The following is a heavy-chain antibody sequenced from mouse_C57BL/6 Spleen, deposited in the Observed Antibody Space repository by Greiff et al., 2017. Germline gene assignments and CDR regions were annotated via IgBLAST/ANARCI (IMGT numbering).Heavy chain of an antibody. J-gene: IGHJ3*01. D-gene: IGHD3-2*02. CDR2: IGSGGST. CDR1: GFSLTSYG. CDR3: ARGDSSGETWFAY. V-gene: IGHV2-2*01. Sequence: VQLQQSGPGLVQPSQSLSITCTVSGFSLTSYGVHWVRQSPGKGLEWLGVIGSGGSTDYNAAFISRLSISKDNSKSQVFFKMNSLQADDTAIYYCARGDSSGETWFAYWGQGTLVTVSA.